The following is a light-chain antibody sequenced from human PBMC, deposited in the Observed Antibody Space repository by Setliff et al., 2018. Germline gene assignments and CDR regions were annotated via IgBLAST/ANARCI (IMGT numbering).Light chain of an antibody. CDR2: DVS. Sequence: QSALTQPASVSGSPGQSITISCTGTSSDVGGYNSVSWYQQHPGKAPKLMIFDVSNRPSGVSNRFSGSKSGNTASLTISGLQAEDEADYYCSSYTSSSIIYVFGTGTKVTVL. CDR3: SSYTSSSIIYV. V-gene: IGLV2-14*03. CDR1: SSDVGGYNS. J-gene: IGLJ1*01.